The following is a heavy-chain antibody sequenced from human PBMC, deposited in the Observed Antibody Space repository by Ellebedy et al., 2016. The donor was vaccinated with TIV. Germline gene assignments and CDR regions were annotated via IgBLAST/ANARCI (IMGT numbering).Heavy chain of an antibody. D-gene: IGHD4-17*01. Sequence: GESLKISCAAPGFTFSSYWMSWVRQAPGKGLEWVANINQDGSEKYYVDSVKGRFTISRDNARNSLYLQMNSLGADDTAVYYCATDGSYGDYRSPAHAFELWGQGTMVTVSS. J-gene: IGHJ3*01. CDR3: ATDGSYGDYRSPAHAFEL. CDR1: GFTFSSYW. CDR2: INQDGSEK. V-gene: IGHV3-7*01.